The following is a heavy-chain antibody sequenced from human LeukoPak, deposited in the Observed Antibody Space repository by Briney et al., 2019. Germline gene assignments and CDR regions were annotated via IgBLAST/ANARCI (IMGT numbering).Heavy chain of an antibody. J-gene: IGHJ4*02. CDR2: IYYSGST. V-gene: IGHV4-59*01. Sequence: SETLSLTCAVYGGSFSGYYWSWIRQPPGKGLEWIGYIYYSGSTNYNPSLKSRVTISVDTSKNQFSLKLSSVTAADTAVYYCARMVRDNRLQGLDYWGQGTLVTVSS. CDR3: ARMVRDNRLQGLDY. D-gene: IGHD2/OR15-2a*01. CDR1: GGSFSGYY.